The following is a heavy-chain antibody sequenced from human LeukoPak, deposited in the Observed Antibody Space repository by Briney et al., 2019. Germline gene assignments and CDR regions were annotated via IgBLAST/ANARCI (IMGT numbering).Heavy chain of an antibody. D-gene: IGHD5-24*01. CDR2: NSGSGKST. J-gene: IGHJ4*02. CDR3: AKRGMTTIKEGFDY. CDR1: GFTFSDYA. Sequence: GGSLSLSCAASGFTFSDYAMSWVRQAPGKGLEWVPANSGSGKSTYYADSVKGRFTISRDNSKNTLYLQMNSLRAEDTAVYYCAKRGMTTIKEGFDYWGQGTLVTVSS. V-gene: IGHV3-23*01.